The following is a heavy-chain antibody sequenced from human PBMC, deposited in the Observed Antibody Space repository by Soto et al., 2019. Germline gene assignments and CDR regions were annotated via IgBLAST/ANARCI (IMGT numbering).Heavy chain of an antibody. CDR2: ISYDGSNQ. CDR3: ARGSAWSIAAAGSLHY. Sequence: QVQLVESGGGVVQPGRSLRLSCAASGFTFSTYVMHWVRQAPGKGLEWVGVISYDGSNQHYADSVKGRITISRDNSKNTLSLQMNSLIPEDTAVYYCARGSAWSIAAAGSLHYWGQGTLVTVSS. D-gene: IGHD6-13*01. CDR1: GFTFSTYV. V-gene: IGHV3-30-3*01. J-gene: IGHJ4*01.